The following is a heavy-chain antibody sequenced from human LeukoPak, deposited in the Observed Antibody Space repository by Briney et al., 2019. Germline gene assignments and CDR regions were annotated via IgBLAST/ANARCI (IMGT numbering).Heavy chain of an antibody. Sequence: SVKVSCKASGGTFSSYAISWVRQAPGQGLERMGGIIPIFGTVNYAQKLQGRVTMTTDTSTSTAYMELRSLRSDDTAVYYCARPDYGGNPGVVWGQGTLVTVSS. CDR3: ARPDYGGNPGVV. D-gene: IGHD4-23*01. J-gene: IGHJ4*02. V-gene: IGHV1-69*05. CDR1: GGTFSSYA. CDR2: IIPIFGTV.